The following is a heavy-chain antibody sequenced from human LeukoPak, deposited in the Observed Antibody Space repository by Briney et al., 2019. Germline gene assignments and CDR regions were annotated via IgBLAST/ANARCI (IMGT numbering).Heavy chain of an antibody. Sequence: PGGSLRLSCAASGFTVSSNYMSWVRQAPGKGLEWVSVIYSGGSTYYADSVKGRFTISRDNSKNTLYLQMNSLRAEDTAVYYCARDVRVAATTTTSYFDYWGQGTLVTVSS. D-gene: IGHD2-15*01. CDR1: GFTVSSNY. CDR2: IYSGGST. CDR3: ARDVRVAATTTTSYFDY. J-gene: IGHJ4*02. V-gene: IGHV3-66*01.